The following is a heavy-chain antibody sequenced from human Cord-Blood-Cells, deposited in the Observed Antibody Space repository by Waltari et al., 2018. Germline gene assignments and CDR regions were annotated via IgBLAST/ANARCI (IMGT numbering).Heavy chain of an antibody. D-gene: IGHD3-22*01. CDR1: GFTVSSHY. V-gene: IGHV3-53*01. Sequence: EVQLVESGGGLIQPGGSLRLSCAASGFTVSSHYMSWVRQAPGKGLEWVSVIYSGGSTYYADSVKGRFTISRDNSKNTLYLQMNSLRAEDTAVYYCARDQRHYDSSGYYAFDIWGQGTMVTVSS. CDR3: ARDQRHYDSSGYYAFDI. CDR2: IYSGGST. J-gene: IGHJ3*02.